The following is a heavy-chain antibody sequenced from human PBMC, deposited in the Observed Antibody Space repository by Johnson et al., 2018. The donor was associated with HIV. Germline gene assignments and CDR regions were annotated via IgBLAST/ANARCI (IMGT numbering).Heavy chain of an antibody. CDR3: ARSGPNWAFDF. D-gene: IGHD1-1*01. Sequence: VQLVESGGGVVQPGRSLRLSCAASGFTFDEYAMHWVRQAPGKGLEWVSGISWNSGSIGYGDSVKGRFTISRDNAKNSLYLQMNSLRAEDTALYYCARSGPNWAFDFWGQGTMVTVSS. V-gene: IGHV3-9*01. CDR1: GFTFDEYA. CDR2: ISWNSGSI. J-gene: IGHJ3*01.